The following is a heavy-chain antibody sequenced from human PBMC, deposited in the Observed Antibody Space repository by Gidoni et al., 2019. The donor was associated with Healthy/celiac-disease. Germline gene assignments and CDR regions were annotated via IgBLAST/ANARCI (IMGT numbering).Heavy chain of an antibody. V-gene: IGHV1-69*02. Sequence: QVQLVQSGAEVTKPGSSVKVSCKASGGTFSSYTISWVRQAPGHGLELMGRIIPILCIANYEPKFQGRVTITAEKSTSTAYMELSSLGSEDTAVYYCARALIGDYGGNSGAFDIWGQGTMVTVSS. J-gene: IGHJ3*02. CDR2: IIPILCIA. D-gene: IGHD4-17*01. CDR1: GGTFSSYT. CDR3: ARALIGDYGGNSGAFDI.